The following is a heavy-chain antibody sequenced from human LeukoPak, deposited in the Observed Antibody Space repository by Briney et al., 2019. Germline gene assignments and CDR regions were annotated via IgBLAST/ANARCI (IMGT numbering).Heavy chain of an antibody. J-gene: IGHJ3*01. CDR3: ARGGFYTDPDAFDV. D-gene: IGHD2/OR15-2a*01. V-gene: IGHV3-7*04. CDR1: GFTFSTYW. Sequence: PGGSLRLSCAASGFTFSTYWMSWVRQAPGKGLEWVANIKQDGSEKYYVDSVKGRFTISRDNTKNSLSLQMNSLRVEDTAVYYCARGGFYTDPDAFDVWGQGTVVTVSS. CDR2: IKQDGSEK.